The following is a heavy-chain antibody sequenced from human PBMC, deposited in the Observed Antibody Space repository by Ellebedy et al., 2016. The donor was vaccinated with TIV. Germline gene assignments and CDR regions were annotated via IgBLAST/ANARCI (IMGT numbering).Heavy chain of an antibody. CDR3: ARQSYYYDSSGYYYVIDY. CDR2: IYNSGST. Sequence: MPSETLSLTCTVSGGAFNSYYWSWIRQPPGKGLEWIGYIYNSGSTNYNPSLKSRVTISVDTSKNQFSLKLSSVTAADTAVYYCARQSYYYDSSGYYYVIDYWGQGTLVTVSS. D-gene: IGHD3-22*01. V-gene: IGHV4-59*08. J-gene: IGHJ4*02. CDR1: GGAFNSYY.